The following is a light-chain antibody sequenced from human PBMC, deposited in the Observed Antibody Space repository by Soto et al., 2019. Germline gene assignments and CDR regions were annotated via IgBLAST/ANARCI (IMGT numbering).Light chain of an antibody. CDR2: AAS. V-gene: IGKV1-39*01. CDR1: QSISTY. J-gene: IGKJ4*01. Sequence: DIQMTQSPTSLSASVGDRVTVTCRASQSISTYLCWYEQKPGKAPKLLIYAASSLQSGVPSRFSGSGSGTDFTLTISSLQPEDFATYYCQQSYRTPLTFGGGTKVEIK. CDR3: QQSYRTPLT.